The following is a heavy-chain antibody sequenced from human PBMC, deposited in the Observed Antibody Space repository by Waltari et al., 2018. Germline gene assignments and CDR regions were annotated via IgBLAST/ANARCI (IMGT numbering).Heavy chain of an antibody. CDR3: ARSGRRIDAFDI. V-gene: IGHV3-23*01. CDR1: GFTFSNCP. Sequence: EVQLLESGGGFVQPGGSLRLSCAASGFTFSNCPMSGVRQAPGKGLEWVAGVSGGGVTTYYTDSVRGRFIISRNNSNNTLSLQLNNLRAEDTAVYYCARSGRRIDAFDIWGQGTMVTVSS. D-gene: IGHD3-3*01. J-gene: IGHJ3*02. CDR2: VSGGGVTT.